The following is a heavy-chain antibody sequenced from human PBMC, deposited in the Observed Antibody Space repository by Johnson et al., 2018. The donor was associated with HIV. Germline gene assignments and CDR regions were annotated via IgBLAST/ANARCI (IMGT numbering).Heavy chain of an antibody. CDR2: ISSDESKK. CDR3: AKGGGVDYDILTGYYGDAFDV. V-gene: IGHV3-30*18. Sequence: QVQLVESGGGVVQPGRSLRLACAASGFTFSGSGMHWVRQAPGKGLEWLAVISSDESKKYYGVSVKGRFTISRDNSKNTVYLQMNTLRAEDTAVYYCAKGGGVDYDILTGYYGDAFDVWGRGTLVTVSS. J-gene: IGHJ3*01. CDR1: GFTFSGSG. D-gene: IGHD3-9*01.